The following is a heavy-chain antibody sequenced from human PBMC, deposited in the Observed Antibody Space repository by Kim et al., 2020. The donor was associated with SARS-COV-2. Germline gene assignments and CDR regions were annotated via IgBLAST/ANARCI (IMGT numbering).Heavy chain of an antibody. CDR2: IRSKPYGGTT. V-gene: IGHV3-49*03. J-gene: IGHJ4*02. D-gene: IGHD4-17*01. Sequence: GGSLRLSCTTSGFTFGDYPVSWFRQAPGKGLEWVGFIRSKPYGGTTESVASVKGRFTISRDDSKSIAYLQMNSLKTEDTALYYCTRGDPGDYPFFDYCGQGTLVTVSS. CDR3: TRGDPGDYPFFDY. CDR1: GFTFGDYP.